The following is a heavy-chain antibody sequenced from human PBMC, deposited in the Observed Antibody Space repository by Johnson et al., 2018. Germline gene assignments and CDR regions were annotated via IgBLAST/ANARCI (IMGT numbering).Heavy chain of an antibody. J-gene: IGHJ6*02. CDR1: GFTVSSNY. V-gene: IGHV3-53*01. CDR3: ARDNYDILTGYFGDNYYYYGMDV. Sequence: VQLVESGGGLIQPGGSLRLSCAASGFTVSSNYMSWVRQAPGKGLEWVSVIYSGGSTDYADSVKGRFTISRDNSKTTLFLQMNSLRAEETAVYYCARDNYDILTGYFGDNYYYYGMDVWGQGTTVTVSS. CDR2: IYSGGST. D-gene: IGHD3-9*01.